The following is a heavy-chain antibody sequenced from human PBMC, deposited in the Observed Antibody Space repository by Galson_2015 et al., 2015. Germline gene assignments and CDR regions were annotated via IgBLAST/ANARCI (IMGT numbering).Heavy chain of an antibody. J-gene: IGHJ4*02. D-gene: IGHD3-22*01. CDR1: GGSISSSY. Sequence: SETLSLTCTVSGGSISSSYWSWIRQPPGKGLEWIGYIYHSGSTNYNPSLKSRVTISVDTSKNQFSLKLSSVTAADTAVYYCASTRNYYDSSGPDASPVPINYFDYWGQGTLVTVSS. CDR2: IYHSGST. V-gene: IGHV4-59*01. CDR3: ASTRNYYDSSGPDASPVPINYFDY.